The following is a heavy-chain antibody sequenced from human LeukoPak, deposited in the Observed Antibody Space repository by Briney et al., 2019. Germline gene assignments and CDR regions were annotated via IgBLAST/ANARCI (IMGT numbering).Heavy chain of an antibody. D-gene: IGHD3-22*01. Sequence: PGGSLRLSCAASGFTFDDYAMHWVRQAPGKGLEWVSGISWNSGSIGYADSVKGRFTISRDNAKNSLYLQMNSLRAEDTALYYCAREYSDSSGYYYGLDNWGQGTLVTVSS. CDR1: GFTFDDYA. J-gene: IGHJ4*02. V-gene: IGHV3-9*01. CDR3: AREYSDSSGYYYGLDN. CDR2: ISWNSGSI.